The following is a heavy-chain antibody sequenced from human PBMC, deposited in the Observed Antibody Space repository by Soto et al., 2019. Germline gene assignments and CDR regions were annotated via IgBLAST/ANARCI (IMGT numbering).Heavy chain of an antibody. D-gene: IGHD6-6*01. CDR2: LSWNSDSI. V-gene: IGHV3-9*01. CDR3: ANDMSASYSSSSHYFDY. Sequence: GGSLRLSCAASGFTFDDYAMHWVRQAPGKGLEWVSGLSWNSDSIGYADSVKGRFTISRDNAKKSLYLQMNGLRAEDTALYYCANDMSASYSSSSHYFDYRGQGTLVTVSS. CDR1: GFTFDDYA. J-gene: IGHJ4*02.